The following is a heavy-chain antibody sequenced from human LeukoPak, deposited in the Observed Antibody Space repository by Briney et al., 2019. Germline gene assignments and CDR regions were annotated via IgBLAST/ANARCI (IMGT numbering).Heavy chain of an antibody. CDR2: IKSKSDGGTT. J-gene: IGHJ4*02. CDR1: GFTFSNAW. CDR3: AREMLAAVAAQS. D-gene: IGHD6-19*01. Sequence: GGSLRLSCAASGFTFSNAWMSWVRQAPGKGLEWVGRIKSKSDGGTTDYAAPVKGRFTISRDDSKDTLYLQMNSLRAEDTAVYYCAREMLAAVAAQSRGQGTLVTVSS. V-gene: IGHV3-15*01.